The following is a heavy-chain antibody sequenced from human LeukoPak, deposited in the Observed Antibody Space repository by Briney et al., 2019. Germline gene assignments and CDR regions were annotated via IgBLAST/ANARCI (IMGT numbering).Heavy chain of an antibody. D-gene: IGHD3-22*01. CDR3: AKVRHYYDSSGHFDY. CDR1: GFTFSSYG. Sequence: GGSLRPSCAASGFTFSSYGMHWVRQAPGKGLEWVAFISYDGSNKYHADSVKGRFTISRDNPKNTLYLQMDSLRAEDTAVYYCAKVRHYYDSSGHFDYWGQGTLVTVSS. J-gene: IGHJ4*02. V-gene: IGHV3-30*18. CDR2: ISYDGSNK.